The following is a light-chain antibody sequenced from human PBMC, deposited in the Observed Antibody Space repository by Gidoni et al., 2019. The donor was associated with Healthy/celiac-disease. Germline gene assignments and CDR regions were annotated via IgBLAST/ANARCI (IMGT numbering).Light chain of an antibody. J-gene: IGKJ1*01. CDR2: AAS. CDR1: QSISSY. V-gene: IGKV1-39*01. CDR3: QQSYSTPPM. Sequence: DIQMTQSPSSLSASVGDRVTITCRASQSISSYLNWYQQKPGKAPKLLIYAASSLQSGVPSRFSGSGSGTDFTLTISSLQPEDFATYYCQQSYSTPPMFGQXTKVEIK.